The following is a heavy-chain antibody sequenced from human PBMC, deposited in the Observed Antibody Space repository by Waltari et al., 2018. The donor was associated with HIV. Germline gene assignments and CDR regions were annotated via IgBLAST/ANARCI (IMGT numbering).Heavy chain of an antibody. D-gene: IGHD3-10*01. J-gene: IGHJ6*02. Sequence: QVQLEESGGGVVQSGRSLRLTCVASGFNFSTFGMHWVRQAPGQGLEWVAGISYDGHKKQYADSVKGRFTISRDNSNSTLFLQMSSLRPDDTAEYFCAKDLVTRAFFYFYGMHVWGQGTTVTVSS. CDR3: AKDLVTRAFFYFYGMHV. CDR2: ISYDGHKK. CDR1: GFNFSTFG. V-gene: IGHV3-30*18.